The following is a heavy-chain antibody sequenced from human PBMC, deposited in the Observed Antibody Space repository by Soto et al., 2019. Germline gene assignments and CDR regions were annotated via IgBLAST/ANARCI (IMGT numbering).Heavy chain of an antibody. CDR1: GFSFNEYY. J-gene: IGHJ4*02. Sequence: QVQLSESGGGLVKPGGSLRLSCAASGFSFNEYYMSWIRQAPGKGLAWVAYISSSGGDIFYSDSVQGRFTISRDNAKKSLYLQMNSLGADDTAVYYGARTLGVSTIPSWGQGTLVTVSS. V-gene: IGHV3-11*01. CDR2: ISSSGGDI. D-gene: IGHD2-2*01. CDR3: ARTLGVSTIPS.